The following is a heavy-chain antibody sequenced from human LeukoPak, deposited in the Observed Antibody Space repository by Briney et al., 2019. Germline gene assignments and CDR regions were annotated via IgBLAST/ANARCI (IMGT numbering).Heavy chain of an antibody. CDR1: GFTFSSYW. Sequence: GSLRLSCAASGFTFSSYWMHWVRQAPGKGLVWVSRINSDGRSTIYADSVKGRFTISRDNARNTLYLQMNSLRAEDTAVYYCARANGDLWVDYWGQGTLVTVSS. CDR2: INSDGRST. D-gene: IGHD4-17*01. V-gene: IGHV3-74*01. CDR3: ARANGDLWVDY. J-gene: IGHJ4*02.